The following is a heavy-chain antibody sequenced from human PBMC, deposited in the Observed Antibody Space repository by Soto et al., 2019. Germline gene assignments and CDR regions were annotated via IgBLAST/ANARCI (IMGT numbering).Heavy chain of an antibody. CDR2: ISVSVGST. J-gene: IGHJ5*02. V-gene: IGHV3-23*01. Sequence: GGSRILSCAASGRACRSYAMSWVRQAPWRWLEWVSAISVSVGSTYYADSVKFIFTISRDTSKNTIYLQMNSLRAEDTAVDYRAKGLRFLEWLLYTWFDPWGQGTMPPDSS. CDR3: AKGLRFLEWLLYTWFDP. CDR1: GRACRSYA. D-gene: IGHD3-3*01.